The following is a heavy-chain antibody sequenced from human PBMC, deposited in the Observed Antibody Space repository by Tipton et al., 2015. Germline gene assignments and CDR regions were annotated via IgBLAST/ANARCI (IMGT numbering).Heavy chain of an antibody. Sequence: TLSLTCTVSGGAIRSAGYYWSWIRQHPEKGLEWIGYIYYSGSTLYNPSLKSRVTISVDTANNQFSLNMTSVSSADTAVYYCARTTDILYTNFGKAFDYWGQGTLVTVSS. CDR2: IYYSGST. CDR1: GGAIRSAGYY. V-gene: IGHV4-31*03. J-gene: IGHJ4*02. D-gene: IGHD4-11*01. CDR3: ARTTDILYTNFGKAFDY.